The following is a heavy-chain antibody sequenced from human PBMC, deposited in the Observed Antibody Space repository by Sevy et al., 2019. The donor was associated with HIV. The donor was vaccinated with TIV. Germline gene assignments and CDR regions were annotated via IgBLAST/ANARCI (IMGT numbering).Heavy chain of an antibody. CDR3: ARDRPPYEILTGYSTTFDY. CDR1: GFTFSSYW. D-gene: IGHD3-9*01. V-gene: IGHV3-7*01. CDR2: IKQDGSEK. Sequence: GGSLRLSCAASGFTFSSYWMSWVRQAPGKGLEWVANIKQDGSEKYYVDSVKGQFTISRDNAKNSLYLQMNSLRAEDTAVYYCARDRPPYEILTGYSTTFDYWGQGTLVTVSS. J-gene: IGHJ4*02.